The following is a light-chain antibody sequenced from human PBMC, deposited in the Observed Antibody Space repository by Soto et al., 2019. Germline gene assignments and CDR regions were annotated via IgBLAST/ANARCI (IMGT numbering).Light chain of an antibody. Sequence: EIVLTQSPGTLSLSPGERATLSCRASQSVSSSYLAWYQQKPGQAPRLLIYGASSRAPGIPDRFSGSGSGTDFTITISRLEPEDFAVYYCQQYGSSPRLTFGGGTKVEIK. CDR2: GAS. J-gene: IGKJ4*01. CDR1: QSVSSSY. V-gene: IGKV3-20*01. CDR3: QQYGSSPRLT.